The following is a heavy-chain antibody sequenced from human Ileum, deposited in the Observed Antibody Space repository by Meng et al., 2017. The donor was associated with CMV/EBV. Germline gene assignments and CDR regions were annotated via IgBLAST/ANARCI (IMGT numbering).Heavy chain of an antibody. J-gene: IGHJ4*02. CDR3: AAGFVEYTSSSPDN. V-gene: IGHV3-11*01. Sequence: GESLKISCAASGFTFSPYYMHWVRQVPGKGLEWLPYISISGSAIYYADSVKGRFTISRDNTKNSLYLQMNNLRAEDTALYYCAAGFVEYTSSSPDNWGQGTLVTVSS. CDR1: GFTFSPYY. D-gene: IGHD6-6*01. CDR2: ISISGSAI.